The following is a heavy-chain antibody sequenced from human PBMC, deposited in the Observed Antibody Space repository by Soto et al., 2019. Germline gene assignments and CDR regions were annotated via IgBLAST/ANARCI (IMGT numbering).Heavy chain of an antibody. CDR3: ARDQKIARYYYYYYGMDV. Sequence: SVKVSCKASGGTFSSYAISCVRQAPGQVLEWMGGIIPIFGTANYAQKFQGRVTITADESTSTAYMELSSLRSEDTAVYYCARDQKIARYYYYYYGMDVWGQGTTVTVSS. J-gene: IGHJ6*02. CDR1: GGTFSSYA. CDR2: IIPIFGTA. D-gene: IGHD6-13*01. V-gene: IGHV1-69*13.